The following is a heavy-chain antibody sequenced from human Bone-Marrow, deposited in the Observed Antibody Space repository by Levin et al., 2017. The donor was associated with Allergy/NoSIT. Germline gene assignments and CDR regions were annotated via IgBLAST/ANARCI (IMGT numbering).Heavy chain of an antibody. Sequence: GGSLRLSCAASGFIFDDYGMHWVRQAPGKGLEWVSGVSWNSDNMGYADSVKGRFTISRDNDKNSVYLQLDSLRPEDTALYYCVRAQGARVGGRTDDHFDDWGQGTLVTVSS. V-gene: IGHV3-9*01. D-gene: IGHD1-26*01. CDR3: VRAQGARVGGRTDDHFDD. J-gene: IGHJ4*02. CDR1: GFIFDDYG. CDR2: VSWNSDNM.